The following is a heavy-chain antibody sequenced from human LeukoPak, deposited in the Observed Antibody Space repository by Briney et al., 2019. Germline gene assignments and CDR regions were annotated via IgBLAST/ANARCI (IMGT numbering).Heavy chain of an antibody. CDR1: GFTFSSYA. V-gene: IGHV3-23*01. CDR3: ANLFRDY. Sequence: GGSLRLSCAASGFTFSSYAMSSVRQAPGKGLEWVSAIIGSGGSTNYADSVKGRFTISRDNSKNTLYLQMNSLSAEDTAVYYCANLFRDYWGQGTLVTVSS. J-gene: IGHJ4*02. CDR2: IIGSGGST. D-gene: IGHD2/OR15-2a*01.